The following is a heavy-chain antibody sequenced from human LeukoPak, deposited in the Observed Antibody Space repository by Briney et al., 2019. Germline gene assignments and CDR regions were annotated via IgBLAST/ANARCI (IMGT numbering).Heavy chain of an antibody. CDR2: ISSSSSYI. V-gene: IGHV3-21*01. J-gene: IGHJ4*02. Sequence: PGESLRLSCAASGFTFSSYSMNWVRQAPVKGLEWVSSISSSSSYIYYADSVKGRFTISRDNAKNSLYLQMNSLRAEDTAVYYCARNRYYYDSSGCDYWGQGTLVTVSS. D-gene: IGHD3-22*01. CDR3: ARNRYYYDSSGCDY. CDR1: GFTFSSYS.